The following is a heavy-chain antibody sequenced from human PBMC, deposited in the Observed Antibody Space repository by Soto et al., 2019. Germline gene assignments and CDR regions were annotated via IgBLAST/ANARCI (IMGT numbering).Heavy chain of an antibody. V-gene: IGHV3-23*01. CDR1: GFTFSSYA. CDR3: AKAILYYDILTGYFDY. J-gene: IGHJ4*02. D-gene: IGHD3-9*01. CDR2: ISGSGGST. Sequence: WGSLRLSCAASGFTFSSYAMSWVRQAPGKGLEWVSAISGSGGSTYYADSVKGRFTISRDNSKNTLYLQMNSLRAEDTAVYYCAKAILYYDILTGYFDYWGQGTLVTVSS.